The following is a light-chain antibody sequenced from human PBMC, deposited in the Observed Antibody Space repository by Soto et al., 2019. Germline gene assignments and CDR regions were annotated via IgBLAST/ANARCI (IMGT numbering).Light chain of an antibody. CDR3: QQYNNWPPWT. J-gene: IGKJ1*01. Sequence: ILMTQSPATLSVSPGERATLSCRASQSVSNNLAWYQQKPGQAPRHLIYDASTRATGIPARLTGSGSGTELTLTFLCLRSEDFAVYYCQQYNNWPPWTFGQGTKVSIK. CDR2: DAS. CDR1: QSVSNN. V-gene: IGKV3-15*01.